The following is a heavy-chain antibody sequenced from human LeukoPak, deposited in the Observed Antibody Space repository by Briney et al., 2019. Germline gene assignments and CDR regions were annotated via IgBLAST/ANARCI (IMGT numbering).Heavy chain of an antibody. D-gene: IGHD6-6*01. CDR2: ISWNSGNT. J-gene: IGHJ4*02. Sequence: GGSLRLSCAASGFTFSSYAMSWVRQAPGKGLEWVSSISWNSGNTDYAASVKGRFTISRDNAKKSLHLQMNSLRVEDTALYYCAKSGTYSSSSGYIDSWGQGTLVTVSS. V-gene: IGHV3-9*01. CDR1: GFTFSSYA. CDR3: AKSGTYSSSSGYIDS.